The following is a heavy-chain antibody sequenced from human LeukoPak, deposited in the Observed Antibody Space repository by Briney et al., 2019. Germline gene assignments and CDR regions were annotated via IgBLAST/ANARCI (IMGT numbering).Heavy chain of an antibody. CDR2: IYSGGST. Sequence: GGSLRLSCAASGFTFDDYGMSWVRQAPGKGLEWVSVIYSGGSTYYADSVKGRFTISRDNSKNTLYLQMNSLRAEDTAVYYCARVKGYGDHFDYWGQGTLVTVSS. CDR3: ARVKGYGDHFDY. J-gene: IGHJ4*02. CDR1: GFTFDDYG. D-gene: IGHD4-17*01. V-gene: IGHV3-53*01.